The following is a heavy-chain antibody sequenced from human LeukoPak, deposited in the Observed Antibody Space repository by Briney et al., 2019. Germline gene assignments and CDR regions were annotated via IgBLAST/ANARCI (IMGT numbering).Heavy chain of an antibody. Sequence: GASVKVSCKASGYTFTSHAMHWVRQTPGQRLEWMGWITAGNGNTKYSQKFWGRISISRDTSASTAYMDLSSLISEDTAVYYCARDGAQETVFYYGSGIYGMDVWGQGTTVTVSS. V-gene: IGHV1-3*01. CDR3: ARDGAQETVFYYGSGIYGMDV. CDR2: ITAGNGNT. J-gene: IGHJ6*02. D-gene: IGHD3-10*01. CDR1: GYTFTSHA.